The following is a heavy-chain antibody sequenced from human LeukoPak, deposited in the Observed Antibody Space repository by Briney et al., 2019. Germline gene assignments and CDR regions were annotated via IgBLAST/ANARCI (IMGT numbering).Heavy chain of an antibody. CDR3: AKTTSYDILTGSIFDY. V-gene: IGHV3-11*01. CDR2: ISSSGSPI. D-gene: IGHD3-9*01. CDR1: GFTFSDYY. J-gene: IGHJ4*02. Sequence: GGSLRLSCAASGFTFSDYYMTWIRQAPGKGLEWVSYISSSGSPIYYADSVKGRFTISRDNAKNSLYLQMNSLRVEDTAVYYCAKTTSYDILTGSIFDYWGQGTLVTVSS.